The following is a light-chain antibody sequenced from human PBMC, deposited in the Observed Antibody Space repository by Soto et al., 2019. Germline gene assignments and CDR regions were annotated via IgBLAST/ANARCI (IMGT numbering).Light chain of an antibody. J-gene: IGKJ2*01. Sequence: EIVMTQSPATLSVSPGERATLSCRASQSVSSNLAWYQQKPGQAPRLLIYGASTRATGIPARFSGSGSGTEFTLTISSLQSEDFAVYCCQQYNNWPRTFGQGTKLEIK. CDR2: GAS. CDR3: QQYNNWPRT. V-gene: IGKV3-15*01. CDR1: QSVSSN.